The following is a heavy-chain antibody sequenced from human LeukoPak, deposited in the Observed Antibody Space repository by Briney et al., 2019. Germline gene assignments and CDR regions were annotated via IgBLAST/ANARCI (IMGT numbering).Heavy chain of an antibody. CDR3: ARTRYSSGWSFDY. V-gene: IGHV1-2*02. CDR1: GCTFTGYY. CDR2: INPNSGGT. Sequence: ASVKVSCKASGCTFTGYYMHWVRQAPGQGLEWMGWINPNSGGTNYAQKFQGRVTMTRDTSISTAYMELSRLRSDDTAVYYCARTRYSSGWSFDYWGQGTLVTVSS. J-gene: IGHJ4*02. D-gene: IGHD6-25*01.